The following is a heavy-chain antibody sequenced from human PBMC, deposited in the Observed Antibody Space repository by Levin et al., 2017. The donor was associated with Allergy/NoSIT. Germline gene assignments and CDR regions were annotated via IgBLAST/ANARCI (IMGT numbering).Heavy chain of an antibody. CDR1: GFTFDDYA. CDR2: ISWNSGSI. CDR3: AGEGASY. J-gene: IGHJ4*02. Sequence: GGSLRLSCAASGFTFDDYAMHWVRQAPGKGLEWVSGISWNSGSIGYADSVKGRFTISRDNARNTVYLQMNSLRAEDTAVYYCAGEGASYWGQGTPVTVSS. D-gene: IGHD3-16*01. V-gene: IGHV3-9*01.